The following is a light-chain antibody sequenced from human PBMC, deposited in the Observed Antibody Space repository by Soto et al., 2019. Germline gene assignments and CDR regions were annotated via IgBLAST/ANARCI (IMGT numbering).Light chain of an antibody. CDR1: SSDIGAGYD. J-gene: IGLJ1*01. Sequence: QSVLTQPPSVSEAPGQRVTISCTGTSSDIGAGYDVHWYQQLPGAAPKLLIYSNAIRPSGVPDRFSASKSGTSASLAITGLRAEDEADYYCQSYDSSLTNYLFGTGTKVTVL. CDR2: SNA. V-gene: IGLV1-40*01. CDR3: QSYDSSLTNYL.